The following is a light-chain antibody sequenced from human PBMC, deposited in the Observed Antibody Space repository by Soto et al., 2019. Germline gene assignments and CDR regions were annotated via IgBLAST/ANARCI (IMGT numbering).Light chain of an antibody. Sequence: EIVLTQSPGTLSLSPGERATLSCMASQSVSSSYLTWYQQKPGQAPRLLIYGASSRATGIPDRFSGSGSGTEFTHTISRLEPEDFAVYYCQKYGSSPWTFGQGTKVEI. CDR1: QSVSSSY. CDR2: GAS. J-gene: IGKJ1*01. CDR3: QKYGSSPWT. V-gene: IGKV3-20*01.